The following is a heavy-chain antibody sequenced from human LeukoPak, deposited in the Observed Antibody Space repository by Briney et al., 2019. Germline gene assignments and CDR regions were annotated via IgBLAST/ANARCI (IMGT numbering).Heavy chain of an antibody. D-gene: IGHD2-15*01. CDR2: ISYDGSNK. V-gene: IGHV3-30-3*01. J-gene: IGHJ5*02. CDR3: ARGRGPKLFVTKNCFAP. Sequence: GGSLRLSCAASGFTFSSYAMHWVRQAPGKGLEWVAVISYDGSNKYYADSVKGRFTISRDNSKNTLYLQMNSLRAEDTAVYYCARGRGPKLFVTKNCFAPWGQGTLVTVS. CDR1: GFTFSSYA.